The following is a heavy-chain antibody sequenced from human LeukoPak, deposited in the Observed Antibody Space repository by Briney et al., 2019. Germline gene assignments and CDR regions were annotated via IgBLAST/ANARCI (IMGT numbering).Heavy chain of an antibody. Sequence: KTSETLSLTCTVSGGSISPYYWSWIRQPPGKGLEWIGYISYSGSTNYNPSLKSRVTISVDTSKSQFSLKLTSVTAADTAMYYCAACTGGTCYHLKFDYWGQGTLVTVSS. D-gene: IGHD2-15*01. V-gene: IGHV4-59*01. CDR2: ISYSGST. CDR3: AACTGGTCYHLKFDY. J-gene: IGHJ4*02. CDR1: GGSISPYY.